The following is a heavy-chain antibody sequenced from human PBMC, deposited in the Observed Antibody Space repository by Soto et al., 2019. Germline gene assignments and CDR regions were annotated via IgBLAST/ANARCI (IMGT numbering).Heavy chain of an antibody. CDR3: ARRGTAMVTGFDY. Sequence: PSETLSLTCTVSGGSISSSSYYWGWIRQPPGKGLEWIGSIYYSGSTYYNPSLKSRVTISVDTSKNQFSLKLSSVTAADTAVYYCARRGTAMVTGFDYWGQGTLVTVSS. J-gene: IGHJ4*02. D-gene: IGHD5-18*01. V-gene: IGHV4-39*01. CDR1: GGSISSSSYY. CDR2: IYYSGST.